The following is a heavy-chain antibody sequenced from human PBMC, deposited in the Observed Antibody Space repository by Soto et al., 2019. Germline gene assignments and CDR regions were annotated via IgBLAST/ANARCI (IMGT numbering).Heavy chain of an antibody. V-gene: IGHV4-34*01. Sequence: SETLSLTCAVYGGSFSGSDWTWIRQPPGKGLAWIGEINHSGSTNYNPSLKSRVTISVDTSKNQFSLKLSSVTAADKAVYYCARAKGYSSGWYHRSLRNYDMDVRGKGTTVTVSS. CDR3: ARAKGYSSGWYHRSLRNYDMDV. J-gene: IGHJ6*04. CDR1: GGSFSGSD. CDR2: INHSGST. D-gene: IGHD6-19*01.